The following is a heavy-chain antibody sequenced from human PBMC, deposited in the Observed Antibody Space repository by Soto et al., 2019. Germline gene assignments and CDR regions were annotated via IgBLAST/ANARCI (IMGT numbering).Heavy chain of an antibody. D-gene: IGHD3-16*02. CDR1: GGTFSNFG. J-gene: IGHJ4*02. CDR3: AIDESDDYVWGSYRF. V-gene: IGHV1-69*01. Sequence: GASVKVHCKASGGTFSNFGFSLVRQAPGQGLEWMGGITPSSDTPNYIQRFQGRLIITADASTSTAYMDLSSLRSEDSAIYYCAIDESDDYVWGSYRFWGQGTPVTVSS. CDR2: ITPSSDTP.